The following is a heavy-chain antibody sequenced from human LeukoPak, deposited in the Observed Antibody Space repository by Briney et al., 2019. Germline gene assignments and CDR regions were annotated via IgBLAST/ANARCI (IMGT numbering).Heavy chain of an antibody. CDR3: TGGSGSYSAMNFDY. V-gene: IGHV3-49*04. J-gene: IGHJ4*02. CDR1: GFPFYSYA. D-gene: IGHD3-10*01. CDR2: IRSKDYGGTT. Sequence: GGSLRLSCAASGFPFYSYAMRWGRRAPGKGVEGGGFIRSKDYGGTTEYAASVKGRFTISRDDSKSIAYLQMNSLKTEDTAVYYCTGGSGSYSAMNFDYWGQGTLVTVSS.